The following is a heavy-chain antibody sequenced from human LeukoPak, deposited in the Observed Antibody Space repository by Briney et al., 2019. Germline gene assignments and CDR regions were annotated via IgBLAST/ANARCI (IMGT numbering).Heavy chain of an antibody. D-gene: IGHD6-13*01. CDR3: ARVLTAGYSSS. CDR2: IKEDGSEK. Sequence: GGSLRLSCAASGFTFNSYWMNWVRQAPGKGLEWVANIKEDGSEKYYVDSVKGRFTISRDNAKNSLYLQMNSLRAEDTAVYYCARVLTAGYSSSWGQGTLVTVSS. J-gene: IGHJ4*02. CDR1: GFTFNSYW. V-gene: IGHV3-7*03.